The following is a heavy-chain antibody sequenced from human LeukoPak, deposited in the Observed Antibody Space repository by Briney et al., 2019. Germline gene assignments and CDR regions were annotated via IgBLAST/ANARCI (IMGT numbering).Heavy chain of an antibody. J-gene: IGHJ4*02. Sequence: GGSLRLSCAPSGFTFSSYEMNWVRQAPGKGLEWVSYISSSGSTIYYADSVKGRFTISRDNAKNSLYLQMSSLRAEDTAVYYCAREVAARPFDYWGQGTLVTVSS. D-gene: IGHD6-6*01. CDR1: GFTFSSYE. CDR2: ISSSGSTI. V-gene: IGHV3-48*03. CDR3: AREVAARPFDY.